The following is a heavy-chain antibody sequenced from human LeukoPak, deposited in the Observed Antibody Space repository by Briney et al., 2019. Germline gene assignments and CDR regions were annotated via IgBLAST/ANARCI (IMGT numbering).Heavy chain of an antibody. CDR1: GGTFSSYA. D-gene: IGHD2-2*01. J-gene: IGHJ4*02. V-gene: IGHV1-69*05. CDR2: IIPIFGTA. Sequence: SVKVSCKASGGTFSSYAISWVRQAPGQGLEWMGGIIPIFGTANYAQKFQGRVTITTDEPTSTAYMELSSLRSEDTAVYYCARGARYCSSTSCYLMDYWGQGTLVTVSS. CDR3: ARGARYCSSTSCYLMDY.